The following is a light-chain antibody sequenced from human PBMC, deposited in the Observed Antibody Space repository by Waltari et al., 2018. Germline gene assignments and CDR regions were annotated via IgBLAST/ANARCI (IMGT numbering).Light chain of an antibody. CDR1: SPNIGNSY. CDR2: DNK. V-gene: IGLV1-51*01. Sequence: QSVLTQPPSVSGDPGQRVTISCTGSSPNIGNSYVHWYQQFPGTAPKLLIFDNKKRPPVVSDLFSVSKSGASASLTITGLQPGDEADYYCGAGAGSLSVFGGGTRLTVL. J-gene: IGLJ2*01. CDR3: GAGAGSLSV.